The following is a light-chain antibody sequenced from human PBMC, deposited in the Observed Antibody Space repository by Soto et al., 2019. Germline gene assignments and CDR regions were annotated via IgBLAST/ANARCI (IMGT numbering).Light chain of an antibody. Sequence: EIVMTQSPATLSVSPGERATLSCRASQSVSSNLAWYQQKPGQAPRLLIYGESARATGIPARFSGSGSGTEFTLTISSLQSEDFATYYCQQYNNWPQTFGQGTKVDIK. CDR1: QSVSSN. CDR3: QQYNNWPQT. V-gene: IGKV3-15*01. J-gene: IGKJ1*01. CDR2: GES.